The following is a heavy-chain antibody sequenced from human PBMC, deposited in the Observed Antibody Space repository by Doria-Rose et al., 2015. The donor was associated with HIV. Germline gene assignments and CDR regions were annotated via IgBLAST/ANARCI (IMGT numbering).Heavy chain of an antibody. J-gene: IGHJ4*02. D-gene: IGHD6-13*01. CDR2: MFSDDER. CDR1: GVSLSSPGMG. V-gene: IGHV2-26*01. Sequence: QVTLKESGPVLVKPTETLTLTCTVSGVSLSSPGMGVSWIRQPPGKALEWLANMFSDDERSYITSLKSRLTISRGTSKSQVVLTMTDMDPVDTATYYCARIKSSRWYHKYYFDFRGQGTLVIVSA. CDR3: ARIKSSRWYHKYYFDF.